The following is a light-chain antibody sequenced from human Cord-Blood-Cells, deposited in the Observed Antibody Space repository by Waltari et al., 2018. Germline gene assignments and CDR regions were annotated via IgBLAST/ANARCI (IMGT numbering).Light chain of an antibody. Sequence: DIVMTQSPDSLALSLGERATLTYKSSQSVLYSSHNKKYLAWDQQKPGQTPRLIIYWASTRGSWVTDRVSSSGSGTDFTLTISSLQAEDVAVYYCQQYYSTPYTFGQVTKLEIK. CDR1: QSVLYSSHNKKY. CDR3: QQYYSTPYT. CDR2: WAS. V-gene: IGKV4-1*01. J-gene: IGKJ2*01.